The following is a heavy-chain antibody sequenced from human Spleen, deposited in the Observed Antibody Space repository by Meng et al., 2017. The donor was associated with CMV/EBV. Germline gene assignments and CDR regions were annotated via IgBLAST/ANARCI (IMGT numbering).Heavy chain of an antibody. Sequence: LFCSGVGFTFGSYGIHWVRQAPGKGLEWVAVIWYDGSNKYYADSVKGRFTISRDNSKNTLSLQMNSLRAEDTAVYYCAKGRDGHFDYWGQGALVTVSS. CDR2: IWYDGSNK. D-gene: IGHD5-24*01. V-gene: IGHV3-33*06. J-gene: IGHJ4*02. CDR3: AKGRDGHFDY. CDR1: GFTFGSYG.